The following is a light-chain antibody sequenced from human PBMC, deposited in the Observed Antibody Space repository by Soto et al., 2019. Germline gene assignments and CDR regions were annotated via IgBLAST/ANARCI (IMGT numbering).Light chain of an antibody. CDR1: QSVSSD. Sequence: EIVMTQSPATLSVSPGERATLSCRASQSVSSDLVWYQQKPGQAPRLLIYGASTRATGIPVRFSGSRSGAEFTLTINSLQSEDFAVYYCQPYNNWPLTFGGGTKWIS. CDR2: GAS. V-gene: IGKV3-15*01. J-gene: IGKJ4*01. CDR3: QPYNNWPLT.